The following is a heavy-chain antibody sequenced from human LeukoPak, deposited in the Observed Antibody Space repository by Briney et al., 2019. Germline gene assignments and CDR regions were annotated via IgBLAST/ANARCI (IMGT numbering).Heavy chain of an antibody. CDR2: INSDGRST. J-gene: IGHJ4*02. V-gene: IGHV3-74*01. Sequence: PGGSLRLSCAASGFSFGTYWMHWVRQAPGKGLVWVSRINSDGRSTRYADSVKGRYTISRDNAKKTLYLQMNSLRAEDTAVYYCARGATSDYWGQGTLVTVSS. CDR3: ARGATSDY. CDR1: GFSFGTYW.